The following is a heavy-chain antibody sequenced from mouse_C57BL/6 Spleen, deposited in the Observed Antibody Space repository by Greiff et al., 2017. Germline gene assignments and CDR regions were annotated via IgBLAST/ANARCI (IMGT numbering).Heavy chain of an antibody. V-gene: IGHV5-4*03. Sequence: DVKLVESGGGLVKPGGSLKLSCAASGFTFSSYAMSWVRQTPEKRLEWVATISDGGSYTYYPDNVKGRFTISRDNAKNNLYLQMSHLKSEDTAMYYCARTGGNYFDYWGQGTTLTVSA. CDR3: ARTGGNYFDY. CDR2: ISDGGSYT. CDR1: GFTFSSYA. J-gene: IGHJ2*01.